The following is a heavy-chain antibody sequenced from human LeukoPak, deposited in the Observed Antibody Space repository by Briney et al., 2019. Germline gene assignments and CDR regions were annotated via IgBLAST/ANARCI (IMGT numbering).Heavy chain of an antibody. V-gene: IGHV3-9*01. CDR1: GFTFDDYA. CDR2: ISWNSGSI. D-gene: IGHD2-2*01. CDR3: AKDYKVGIVVVPAAGVAFDI. Sequence: PGGSLRLSCAASGFTFDDYAMHWVRQAPGKGLEWVSGISWNSGSIGYADSVKGRFTISRDNAKNSLYLQMNSLRAEDTALYYCAKDYKVGIVVVPAAGVAFDIWGQGTMVTVSS. J-gene: IGHJ3*02.